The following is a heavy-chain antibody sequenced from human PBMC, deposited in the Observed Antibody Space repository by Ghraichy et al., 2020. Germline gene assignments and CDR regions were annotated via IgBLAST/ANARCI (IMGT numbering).Heavy chain of an antibody. J-gene: IGHJ6*02. Sequence: GGSLRLSCAASGFIFNNYAMSWVRQAPGKGLEWVSAITGSGRSTDYADSVKGRFTVSRDNSKNTLFLQMHSLRAEDTAAYYWAKYDVVGGADYSYYSAMDVWGQGTTVAVSS. CDR3: AKYDVVGGADYSYYSAMDV. CDR2: ITGSGRST. CDR1: GFIFNNYA. V-gene: IGHV3-23*01. D-gene: IGHD1-26*01.